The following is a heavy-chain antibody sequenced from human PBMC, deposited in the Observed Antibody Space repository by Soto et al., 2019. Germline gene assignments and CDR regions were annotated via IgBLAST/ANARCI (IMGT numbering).Heavy chain of an antibody. Sequence: EVQLLESGGGLVQPGGSLRLSCVASGFSFNSYAMTWVRQAPGKGLEWVSTISGNGGTTHYADAVKGRFTISRDNSKNTVFLQMNILRADDTALYYCAKGKAHTMFGVDTLFDYWGQGTLVTVSS. CDR3: AKGKAHTMFGVDTLFDY. V-gene: IGHV3-23*01. CDR1: GFSFNSYA. CDR2: ISGNGGTT. J-gene: IGHJ4*02. D-gene: IGHD3-3*01.